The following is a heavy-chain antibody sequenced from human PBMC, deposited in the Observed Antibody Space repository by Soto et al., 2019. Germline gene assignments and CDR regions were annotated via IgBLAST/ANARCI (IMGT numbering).Heavy chain of an antibody. CDR2: IHNSGST. V-gene: IGHV4-59*01. Sequence: SETLSLTCTVSGGSISTYYWSWIRQPPEKGLEWIGYIHNSGSTYYNPSLKSRVTMSLDASRNQLFLQLNSVTAADTAVYYCARESAGSGKNNWFDPWGQGTLVTVSS. J-gene: IGHJ5*02. CDR1: GGSISTYY. CDR3: ARESAGSGKNNWFDP. D-gene: IGHD3-10*01.